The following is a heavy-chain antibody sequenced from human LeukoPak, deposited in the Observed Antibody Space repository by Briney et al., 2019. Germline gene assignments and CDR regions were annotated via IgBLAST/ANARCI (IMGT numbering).Heavy chain of an antibody. CDR3: LRENHDSGWSFDY. CDR1: GFTFSRYW. CDR2: IKQDGSEK. Sequence: PGGSLRLSCAASGFTFSRYWMSWVRQAPRKGLEWVANIKQDGSEKYYVDSVKGRFTISRDNAKNSLYLEMNSLRAEDTAVYYCLRENHDSGWSFDYWGQGTLVTVSS. D-gene: IGHD3-22*01. V-gene: IGHV3-7*01. J-gene: IGHJ4*02.